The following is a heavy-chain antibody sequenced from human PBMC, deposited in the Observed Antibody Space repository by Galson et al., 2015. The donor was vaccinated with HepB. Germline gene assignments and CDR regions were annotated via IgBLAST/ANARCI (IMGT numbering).Heavy chain of an antibody. D-gene: IGHD6-13*01. V-gene: IGHV3-30*18. CDR1: GFTFSSYG. J-gene: IGHJ5*02. Sequence: SLRLSCAASGFTFSSYGMHWVRQAPGKGLEWVAVISYDGSNKYYADSVKGRFTISRDNSKNTLYLQMNSLRAEDTAVYYCAKGLGYSGSGYNWFDPWGQGTLVTVSS. CDR2: ISYDGSNK. CDR3: AKGLGYSGSGYNWFDP.